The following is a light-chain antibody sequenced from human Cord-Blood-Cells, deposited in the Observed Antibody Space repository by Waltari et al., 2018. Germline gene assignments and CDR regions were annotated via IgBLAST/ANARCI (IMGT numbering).Light chain of an antibody. CDR2: EGS. CDR3: CSYAGRDVV. V-gene: IGLV2-23*01. J-gene: IGLJ2*01. Sequence: QSALTQPAPVSGSPGQSITIPCPGPSSDVGSYNLVSWCQQHPGKAPKLMIYEGSKRPSGVSNRFSGSKSGNTASLTISGLQAEDEADYYCCSYAGRDVVFGGGTKLTVL. CDR1: SSDVGSYNL.